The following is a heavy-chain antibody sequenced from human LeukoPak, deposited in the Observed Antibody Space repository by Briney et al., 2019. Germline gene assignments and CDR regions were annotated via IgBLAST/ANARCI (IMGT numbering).Heavy chain of an antibody. Sequence: GGSLRLSCAASGFTFDSYWMHWVRQDPGKGLVWVSRINTDGSSTSYADSVKGRFTISRDNAKNTLFLQMNSLRAEDTAVYYCARGIGDYVWGSFRQYPDYWGQGTLVTVPS. CDR2: INTDGSST. CDR3: ARGIGDYVWGSFRQYPDY. D-gene: IGHD3-16*02. J-gene: IGHJ4*02. CDR1: GFTFDSYW. V-gene: IGHV3-74*01.